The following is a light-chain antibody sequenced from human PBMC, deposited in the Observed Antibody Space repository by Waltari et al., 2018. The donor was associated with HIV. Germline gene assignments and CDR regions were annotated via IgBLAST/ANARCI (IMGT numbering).Light chain of an antibody. CDR1: SSDVGGYNY. CDR3: SSYTSSSTV. CDR2: EVS. J-gene: IGLJ3*02. Sequence: QSALTLPASVSGSPGQSITISCTGTSSDVGGYNYVSWYQQHPGKAPKLMIYEVSNRPSGVSTRFSGSKSGNTASLTISGLQAEDEADYYCSSYTSSSTVFGGGTKLTVL. V-gene: IGLV2-14*01.